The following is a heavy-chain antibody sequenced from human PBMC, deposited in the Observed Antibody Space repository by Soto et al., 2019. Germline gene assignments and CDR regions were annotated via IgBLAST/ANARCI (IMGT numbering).Heavy chain of an antibody. Sequence: QVQLVQSGAEVKKPGASVKVSCKASGYTFTSYYMHWVRQAPGQGLEWMGIINPSGGSTSYAQKCQGRVTMTRDTSTGTVYMELSSLRSEDAAVYYCARDGPYYDSSGYYIETNGWFDPWGQGTLVTVSS. J-gene: IGHJ5*02. CDR2: INPSGGST. D-gene: IGHD3-22*01. CDR1: GYTFTSYY. CDR3: ARDGPYYDSSGYYIETNGWFDP. V-gene: IGHV1-46*01.